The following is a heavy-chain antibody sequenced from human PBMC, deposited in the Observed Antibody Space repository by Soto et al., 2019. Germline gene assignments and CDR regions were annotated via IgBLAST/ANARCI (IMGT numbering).Heavy chain of an antibody. D-gene: IGHD5-12*01. V-gene: IGHV3-23*04. CDR3: ARGSAYSGYDLEY. Sequence: VQLVESGGGVVQPGRSLRLSCAASGFTFSSYAMTWVRQAPGKGLEWVSGVSGTGGSAYYADSVKGRFTISRDISTNTLYLHMNSLRAEDTAVYYCARGSAYSGYDLEYWGQGTLVTVSS. CDR1: GFTFSSYA. CDR2: VSGTGGSA. J-gene: IGHJ4*02.